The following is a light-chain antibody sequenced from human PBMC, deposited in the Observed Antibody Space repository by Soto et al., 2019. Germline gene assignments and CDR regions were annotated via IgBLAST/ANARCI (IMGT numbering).Light chain of an antibody. J-gene: IGLJ3*02. Sequence: QSVLTQSPSASASLGASVKLTCTLSSGHSSYAIAWLQQQPEKGPRYLMKLNSDGSHSKGDGIPDRFSGSSSGAERYLTISSLQSEGEADYYCQTWGSGTWVFGGGTKLTVL. CDR1: SGHSSYA. CDR3: QTWGSGTWV. V-gene: IGLV4-69*01. CDR2: LNSDGSH.